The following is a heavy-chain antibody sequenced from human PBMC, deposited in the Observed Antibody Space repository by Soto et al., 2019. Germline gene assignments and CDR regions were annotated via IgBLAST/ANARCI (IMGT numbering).Heavy chain of an antibody. J-gene: IGHJ3*01. D-gene: IGHD6-19*01. V-gene: IGHV4-34*01. CDR1: GGSFTCYF. CDR3: ARGGSSDRQVAFDF. CDR2: VNHNGRN. Sequence: ASETLSLTCDVYGGSFTCYFWNWIRQSPGKGLEWIGKVNHNGRNNYNPSLKSRVTISLDMSKNQISLKLTSVTAADTAVYYCARGGSSDRQVAFDFWGQGTMVTVSS.